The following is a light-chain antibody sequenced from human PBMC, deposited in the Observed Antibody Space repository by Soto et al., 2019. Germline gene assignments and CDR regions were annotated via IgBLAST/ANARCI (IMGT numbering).Light chain of an antibody. CDR3: AAWDDRLSDLL. V-gene: IGLV1-44*01. CDR2: SNY. J-gene: IGLJ2*01. CDR1: KSNIGSNT. Sequence: QGLVSQAPGASGTPGQRFAISGSGSKSNIGSNTVHWYQQFPGTAPKVLIYSNYQRPSGVPDRFSGSKYGTSASLAISGLQSEDEADYYCAAWDDRLSDLLFGGGTKVTVL.